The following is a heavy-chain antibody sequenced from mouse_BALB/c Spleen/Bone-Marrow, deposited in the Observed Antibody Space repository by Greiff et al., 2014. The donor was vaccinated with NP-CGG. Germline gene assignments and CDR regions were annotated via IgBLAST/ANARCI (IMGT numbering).Heavy chain of an antibody. CDR3: ARGGWTEWDYFDY. J-gene: IGHJ2*01. CDR2: IYPGSGST. Sequence: VQLQESGAELVKPGTSVKLSCKASGYNFTSYWINWVKLRPGQGLEWIGDIYPGSGSTNYNEKFKSKATLTVDTSSSTAYMQLSRLACEDTAHDYGARGGWTEWDYFDYWGQGTTLTVSS. D-gene: IGHD1-1*02. CDR1: GYNFTSYW. V-gene: IGHV1-55*01.